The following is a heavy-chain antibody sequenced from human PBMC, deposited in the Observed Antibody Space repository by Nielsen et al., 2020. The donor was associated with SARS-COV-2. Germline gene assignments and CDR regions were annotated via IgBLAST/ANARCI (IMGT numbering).Heavy chain of an antibody. CDR3: ARSGYSINYYSFHSFDI. CDR1: GYTISGKGFP. D-gene: IGHD5-12*01. J-gene: IGHJ3*02. Sequence: SETLSLTCTVSGYTISGKGFPWGRNRQPPGKGLVGIGSIHDSRRTYYNPSLRSRVTISVDTSNNQYSLKLSSVTAADTAVYYCARSGYSINYYSFHSFDIWGQGTIVTVS. V-gene: IGHV4-39*01. CDR2: IHDSRRT.